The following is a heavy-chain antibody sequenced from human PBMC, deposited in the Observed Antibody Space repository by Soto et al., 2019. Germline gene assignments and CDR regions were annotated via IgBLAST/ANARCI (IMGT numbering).Heavy chain of an antibody. CDR1: GGSISSYY. CDR3: ARSLQVWGSYFDY. J-gene: IGHJ4*02. D-gene: IGHD2-8*01. Sequence: SETLSLTCTVSGGSISSYYWSWIRQPPGKGLEWIGYIYYSGSTNYNPSLKSRVTISVDTSKNQFSLKLSSVTAADTAVYYCARSLQVWGSYFDYWGQGTLVTVSS. CDR2: IYYSGST. V-gene: IGHV4-59*08.